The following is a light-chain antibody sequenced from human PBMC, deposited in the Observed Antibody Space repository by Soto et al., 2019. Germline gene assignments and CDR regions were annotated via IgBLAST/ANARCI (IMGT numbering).Light chain of an antibody. V-gene: IGKV3-15*01. CDR2: GAS. Sequence: EIVMTQSPATLSVSPGEGVTLSCRASQSVSSSLAWYQHKPGQAPRLLIYGASTRATGIPARFSGSGSGTEFTLTISSLQSEDFAVYFCQQYKNWPPTFGGGTKVEIK. CDR3: QQYKNWPPT. J-gene: IGKJ4*01. CDR1: QSVSSS.